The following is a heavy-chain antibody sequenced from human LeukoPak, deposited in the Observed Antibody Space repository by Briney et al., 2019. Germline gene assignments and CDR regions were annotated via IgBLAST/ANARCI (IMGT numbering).Heavy chain of an antibody. V-gene: IGHV3-53*01. D-gene: IGHD6-13*01. CDR3: ARDRYSSSWYVY. CDR1: GFTFSSYA. CDR2: IYSGGST. J-gene: IGHJ4*02. Sequence: GGSLRLSCAASGFTFSSYAMSWVRQAPGKGLEWVSVIYSGGSTYYADSVKGRFTISRDNSKNTLYLQMNSLRAEDTAVYYCARDRYSSSWYVYWGQGTLVTVSS.